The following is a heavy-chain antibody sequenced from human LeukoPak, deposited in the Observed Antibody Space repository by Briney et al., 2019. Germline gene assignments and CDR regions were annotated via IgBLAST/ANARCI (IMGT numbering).Heavy chain of an antibody. Sequence: SVKVSCKASGGTFRSYAITWVRQAPGKGLEWMGEIIPMINTPKYAQKFQGRVSITADESTSTGYMEVSSLRSEDTAVYYCAIFQGTYGDNENDYWGQGTLVTVSS. CDR1: GGTFRSYA. CDR3: AIFQGTYGDNENDY. V-gene: IGHV1-69*13. CDR2: IIPMINTP. D-gene: IGHD4-17*01. J-gene: IGHJ4*02.